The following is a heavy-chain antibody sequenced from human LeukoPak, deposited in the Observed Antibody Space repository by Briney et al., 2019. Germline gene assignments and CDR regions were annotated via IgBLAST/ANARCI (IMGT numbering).Heavy chain of an antibody. J-gene: IGHJ4*02. CDR1: GDSISYFY. Sequence: SETLSLTCSVSGDSISYFYWSWIRQAAGKGLEWIGRISGSGSTNYNPSLKSRVTISVDTSKNQFSLKLSSVTAADTAVYYCASPERYCSGGSCYFDYWGQGTLVTVSS. D-gene: IGHD2-15*01. CDR2: ISGSGST. CDR3: ASPERYCSGGSCYFDY. V-gene: IGHV4-4*07.